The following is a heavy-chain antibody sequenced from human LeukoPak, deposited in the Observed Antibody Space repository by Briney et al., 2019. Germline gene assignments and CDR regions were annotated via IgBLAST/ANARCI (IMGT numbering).Heavy chain of an antibody. Sequence: LSETLSLTCAVSGYSISSGYYWGWIRQPPGKGLEWIGIIYHSGSTYYNPSLKSRVTISVDTSKNQFSLRVTSVTAADTAVYHCARHFVRSGSYWADYWGQGTLVTVSS. CDR1: GYSISSGYY. CDR3: ARHFVRSGSYWADY. D-gene: IGHD1-26*01. J-gene: IGHJ4*02. CDR2: IYHSGST. V-gene: IGHV4-38-2*01.